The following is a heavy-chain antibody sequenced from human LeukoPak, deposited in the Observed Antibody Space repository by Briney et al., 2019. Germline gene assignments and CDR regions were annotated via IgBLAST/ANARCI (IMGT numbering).Heavy chain of an antibody. CDR2: INWNGGRT. CDR3: AREYYGSGSYYNVGY. V-gene: IGHV3-20*04. J-gene: IGHJ4*02. CDR1: GFTFDDYG. D-gene: IGHD3-10*01. Sequence: PGGSLRLSCAASGFTFDDYGMSWVRQAPGRGLEWVSGINWNGGRTGYADSVKGRFTISRDNAKKSLYVQMNSLRAEDTALYYRAREYYGSGSYYNVGYWGQGTQVTFSS.